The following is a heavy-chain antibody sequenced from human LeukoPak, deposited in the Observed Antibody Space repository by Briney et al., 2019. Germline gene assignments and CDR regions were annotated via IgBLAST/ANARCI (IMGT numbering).Heavy chain of an antibody. CDR1: GFTFSSYA. J-gene: IGHJ4*02. V-gene: IGHV3-30*14. CDR2: ISYDGSNK. CDR3: ARDRTDILTGYSYYFDY. D-gene: IGHD3-9*01. Sequence: GGSLRLSCAASGFTFSSYAMHWVRQAPGKGLEWVAVISYDGSNKYYADSVKGRFTISRDNSKNTLYLQMNSLRAEDTAVYYCARDRTDILTGYSYYFDYWGQGTLVTVSS.